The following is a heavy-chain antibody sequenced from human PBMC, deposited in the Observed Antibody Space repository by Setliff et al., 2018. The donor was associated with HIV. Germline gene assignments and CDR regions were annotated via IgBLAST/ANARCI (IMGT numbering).Heavy chain of an antibody. V-gene: IGHV5-51*01. CDR2: IYPYDSDT. Sequence: GESLKISCKGSGYSFTTYWIGWVRQMPGKGLEWMGIIYPYDSDTRYSPSFQGQVTISRDDSKSTLYLQMNSLRAEDTAVYYCARGLRGYDRSGPNMDVRGKGTTVTVSS. D-gene: IGHD3-22*01. J-gene: IGHJ6*03. CDR1: GYSFTTYW. CDR3: ARGLRGYDRSGPNMDV.